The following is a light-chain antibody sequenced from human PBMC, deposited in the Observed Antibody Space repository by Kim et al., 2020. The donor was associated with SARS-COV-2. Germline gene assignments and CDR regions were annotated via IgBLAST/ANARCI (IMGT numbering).Light chain of an antibody. CDR3: ASWDDTLNSQL. V-gene: IGLV1-47*01. J-gene: IGLJ3*02. CDR2: RND. Sequence: NFVFWYRQLPGAAPRLLMYRNDQRPSGVPDRISGSKSGTSASLAISDLRSEDEPDYFCASWDDTLNSQLFGGGTKVTVL. CDR1: NF.